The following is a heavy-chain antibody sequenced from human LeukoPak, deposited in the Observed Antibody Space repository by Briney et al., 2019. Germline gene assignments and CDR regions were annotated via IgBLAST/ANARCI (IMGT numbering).Heavy chain of an antibody. CDR1: GYTFTSFY. J-gene: IGHJ5*02. D-gene: IGHD2-2*02. Sequence: ASVKVSCMASGYTFTSFYMHWVRQAAGQGREWMGIINPSGGSTSYAQKFQGRVTMTRDTSTSTVYMELSSLRSEDTAVYYCARDPLMVVVPAAIEFDPWGQGTLVTVSS. CDR2: INPSGGST. V-gene: IGHV1-46*01. CDR3: ARDPLMVVVPAAIEFDP.